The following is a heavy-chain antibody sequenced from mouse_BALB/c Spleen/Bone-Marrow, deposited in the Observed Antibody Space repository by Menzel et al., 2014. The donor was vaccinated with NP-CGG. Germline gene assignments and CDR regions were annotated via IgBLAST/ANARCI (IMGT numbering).Heavy chain of an antibody. CDR2: ISGGGSYT. CDR3: ARHAYYDQSEVSFLY. CDR1: GFTFSNYG. J-gene: IGHJ3*01. D-gene: IGHD2-4*01. Sequence: EVQLVEYGGGLEKSGGSLKLSCAASGFTFSNYGMSWVRQTPEKRLEWVATISGGGSYTFYSDSVKGRFTISRDNAKNSLYVQLSSLRSEDTAVYYCARHAYYDQSEVSFLYWGQGTLVPVSA. V-gene: IGHV5-9-2*01.